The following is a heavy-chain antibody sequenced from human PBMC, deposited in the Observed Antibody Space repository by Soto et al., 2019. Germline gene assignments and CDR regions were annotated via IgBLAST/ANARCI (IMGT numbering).Heavy chain of an antibody. CDR2: ISSTSSYI. CDR1: GFTFDTYS. Sequence: ELQLVESGGGLVKPGGSLRLSCAASGFTFDTYSMNWVRQAPGKGLEWVSSISSTSSYIYYADSVKGRFTISRDNAKNSLDLQMSSLRAEDTAVYYCAREATAEYFFDFWGQGTQVTVSS. V-gene: IGHV3-21*06. D-gene: IGHD6-25*01. J-gene: IGHJ4*02. CDR3: AREATAEYFFDF.